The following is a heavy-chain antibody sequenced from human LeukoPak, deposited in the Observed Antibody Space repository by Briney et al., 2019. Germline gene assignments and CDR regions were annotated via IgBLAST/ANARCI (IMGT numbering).Heavy chain of an antibody. CDR2: ISTYNDDT. J-gene: IGHJ4*02. D-gene: IGHD3-10*01. V-gene: IGHV1-18*01. CDR1: GYTFTSHG. CDR3: ARGGYYGSGSFPDF. Sequence: ASVKVSCKASGYTFTSHGINWVRQAPGQGLEWMGWISTYNDDTYYAQKVQGRVTMTIDTSTDTAYMELRSLRSDDTAVFYCARGGYYGSGSFPDFWGQGTLVTVST.